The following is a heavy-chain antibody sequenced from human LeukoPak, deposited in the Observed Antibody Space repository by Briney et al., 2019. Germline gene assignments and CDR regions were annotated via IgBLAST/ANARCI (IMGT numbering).Heavy chain of an antibody. CDR2: IYHSGST. J-gene: IGHJ4*02. D-gene: IGHD3-10*01. V-gene: IGHV4-38-2*02. CDR3: ARVGGFSGSYQTPSFDY. CDR1: GYFISSGYY. Sequence: SETLSLTCNVSGYFISSGYYWGWIRQPPGKGLEWIGSIYHSGSTYYNPSLKSRVTMSIDTSKNQFSLKLISVTAADTAVYYCARVGGFSGSYQTPSFDYWGQGTLVTVSS.